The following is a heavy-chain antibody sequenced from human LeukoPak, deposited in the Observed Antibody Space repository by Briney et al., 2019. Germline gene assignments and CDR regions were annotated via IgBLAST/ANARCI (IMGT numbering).Heavy chain of an antibody. J-gene: IGHJ6*03. CDR1: GFTFSSYS. V-gene: IGHV3-21*01. CDR2: ISSSSSYI. Sequence: GGSLRLSCAASGFTFSSYSMNWVRQAPGKGLEWVSSISSSSSYIYYADSVKGRFTISRDNAKNSLYLQMNSLRAEDTAVYYCARGAYCGGDCSLGPYYYYYYMDIWGKGTTVTISS. CDR3: ARGAYCGGDCSLGPYYYYYYMDI. D-gene: IGHD2-21*02.